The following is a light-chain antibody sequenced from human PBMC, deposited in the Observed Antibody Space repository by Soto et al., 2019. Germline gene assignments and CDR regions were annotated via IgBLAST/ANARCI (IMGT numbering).Light chain of an antibody. J-gene: IGLJ3*02. CDR2: HVS. V-gene: IGLV2-11*01. Sequence: QSALTQPASVSGSPGQSITISCTGTNSDVGVYNYVSWYQQHPGKAPKLMIYHVSTRPSGVPDRFSGSKSGNTASLTISGLQAEDEADYYCCSYAGNYVVFGGGTKLTVL. CDR3: CSYAGNYVV. CDR1: NSDVGVYNY.